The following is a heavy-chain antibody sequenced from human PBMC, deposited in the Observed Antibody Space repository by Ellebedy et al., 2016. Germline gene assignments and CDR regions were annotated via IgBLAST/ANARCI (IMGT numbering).Heavy chain of an antibody. Sequence: GGSLRLXCAASGFKYDNYGMAWVRQAPGKGLQWVSSINWSGGSTGYADSVRGRFTISRDNAKQSLYLQMNNLRAEDTAFYFCTRMGFYGSGTYSAYWGQGTQVTVSS. CDR1: GFKYDNYG. V-gene: IGHV3-20*04. J-gene: IGHJ4*02. CDR3: TRMGFYGSGTYSAY. D-gene: IGHD3-10*01. CDR2: INWSGGST.